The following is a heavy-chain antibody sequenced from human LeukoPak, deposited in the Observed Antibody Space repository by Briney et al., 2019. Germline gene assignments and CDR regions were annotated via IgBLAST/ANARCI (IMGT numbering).Heavy chain of an antibody. Sequence: SVKVSCKASGGTFSSYAISWVRQAPGQGLEWMGRIIPIFGTANYAQKFQGRVTVTTDESTSTAYMELSSLRSEDTAVYYCASCPQTYYYESYFDYWGQGTLVTVSS. CDR2: IIPIFGTA. CDR3: ASCPQTYYYESYFDY. J-gene: IGHJ4*02. D-gene: IGHD3-22*01. CDR1: GGTFSSYA. V-gene: IGHV1-69*05.